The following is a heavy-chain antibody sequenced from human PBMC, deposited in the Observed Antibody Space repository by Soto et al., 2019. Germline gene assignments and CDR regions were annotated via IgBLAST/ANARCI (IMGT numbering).Heavy chain of an antibody. CDR2: INHSGTT. CDR1: GGSMTSSNW. D-gene: IGHD3-16*01. V-gene: IGHV4-4*02. J-gene: IGHJ5*02. CDR3: ARGKDYVWGT. Sequence: SETLSLTCTVSGGSMTSSNWWNWVRQPPGKGLEWIAEINHSGTTGYNPSLKSRVTMSVDPSKNQFSLNLRSVTAADTAVYYCARGKDYVWGTLGQGKLVTVS.